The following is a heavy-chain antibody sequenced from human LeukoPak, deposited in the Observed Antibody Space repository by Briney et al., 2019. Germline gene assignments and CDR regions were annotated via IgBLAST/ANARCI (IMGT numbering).Heavy chain of an antibody. D-gene: IGHD1-26*01. CDR1: GGTFSSYA. CDR3: ARDPYSGTYGDTYYYYMDV. CDR2: IIPIFGTA. Sequence: GSSVKVSCKASGGTFSSYAISWVRQAPGQGLEWMGGIIPIFGTANYAQKFQGRVTITADKSTSTAYMELSSLRAEDTAVYYCARDPYSGTYGDTYYYYMDVWGKGTTVIISS. V-gene: IGHV1-69*06. J-gene: IGHJ6*03.